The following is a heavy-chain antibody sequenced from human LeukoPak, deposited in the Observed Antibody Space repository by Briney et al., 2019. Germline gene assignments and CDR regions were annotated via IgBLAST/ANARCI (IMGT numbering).Heavy chain of an antibody. D-gene: IGHD6-13*01. CDR3: ARGTSNTWPPGAEYFQH. CDR1: GFTFSSYA. Sequence: GGSLRLSGAASGFTFSSYAMHWVRQAPGKGLEWVAVISYDGSNKYYADSVKGRFTISRDNSKNTLYLQMNSLRAEDTAVYYCARGTSNTWPPGAEYFQHWGQGTLVTVSS. CDR2: ISYDGSNK. J-gene: IGHJ1*01. V-gene: IGHV3-30-3*01.